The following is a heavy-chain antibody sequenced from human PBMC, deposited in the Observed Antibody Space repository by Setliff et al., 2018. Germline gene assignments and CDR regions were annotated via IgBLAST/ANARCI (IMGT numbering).Heavy chain of an antibody. V-gene: IGHV4-61*10. CDR1: GESIDSVATGNHY. D-gene: IGHD6-19*01. CDR3: ARDTGAQWLIAFDI. Sequence: PSETLSLTCIVSGESIDSVATGNHYWNWIRQPVGKGLEWIGHIFLTGSTDYDPSFRSRATISLDTSKNQFSLKLSSVTAADTAVYYCARDTGAQWLIAFDIWGQGTMVTVSS. CDR2: IFLTGST. J-gene: IGHJ3*02.